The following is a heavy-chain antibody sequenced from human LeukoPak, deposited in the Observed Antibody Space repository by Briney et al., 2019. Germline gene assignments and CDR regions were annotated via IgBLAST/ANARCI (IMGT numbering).Heavy chain of an antibody. CDR3: ARGLGSDFWSGYQEPYYYYYYMDV. CDR2: VMVSRRT. CDR1: GYSINSGYY. V-gene: IGHV4-38-2*02. Sequence: SGTLSLTCNVSGYSINSGYYWGWIRQPPGKGLEWIGGVMVSRRTYYNPSLKSRVTISVDTSKNQFSLKLSSVTAADTAVYYCARGLGSDFWSGYQEPYYYYYYMDVWGKGTTVTVSS. J-gene: IGHJ6*03. D-gene: IGHD3-3*01.